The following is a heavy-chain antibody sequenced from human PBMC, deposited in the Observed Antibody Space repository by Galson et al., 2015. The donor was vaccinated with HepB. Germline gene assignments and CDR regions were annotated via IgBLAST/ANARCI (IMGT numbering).Heavy chain of an antibody. V-gene: IGHV3-23*01. J-gene: IGHJ4*02. CDR1: GFTFSNYA. CDR2: ISGSGVTT. Sequence: SLRLSCAASGFTFSNYAMTWVRQAPGKGLEWVSAISGSGVTTDYADSVKGRFTISRDNSKKTLFLQMNSLRAEDTAVYYCTKGYRGSGSYHLDYWGQGPLVPVSS. CDR3: TKGYRGSGSYHLDY. D-gene: IGHD1-26*01.